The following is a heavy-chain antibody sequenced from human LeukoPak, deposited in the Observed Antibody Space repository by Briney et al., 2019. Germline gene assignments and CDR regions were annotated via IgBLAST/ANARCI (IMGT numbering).Heavy chain of an antibody. Sequence: PSETLSLTCTVSGGSISSSSYYWGWIRQPPGKGLEWIGSIYYSGSTYYNPSLKSRVTISVDTSKNQFSLKLSSVTAADTAVYYCARDTAGLRGVISDAFDIWGQGTMVTVSS. CDR2: IYYSGST. CDR3: ARDTAGLRGVISDAFDI. J-gene: IGHJ3*02. CDR1: GGSISSSSYY. D-gene: IGHD3-10*01. V-gene: IGHV4-39*07.